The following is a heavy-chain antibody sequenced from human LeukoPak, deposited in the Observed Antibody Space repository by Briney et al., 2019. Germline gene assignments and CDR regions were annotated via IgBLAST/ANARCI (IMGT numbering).Heavy chain of an antibody. Sequence: GGSLRLSCAASGFTFSSYAMSWIRQAPGKGLEWVSYISPSGNTIYYADSVKGRVTISRDNAKNSLYLQMNSLRAEDTAVYYCAREPLLDYWGQGTLVTVSS. D-gene: IGHD1-26*01. CDR1: GFTFSSYA. V-gene: IGHV3-11*01. CDR3: AREPLLDY. J-gene: IGHJ4*02. CDR2: ISPSGNTI.